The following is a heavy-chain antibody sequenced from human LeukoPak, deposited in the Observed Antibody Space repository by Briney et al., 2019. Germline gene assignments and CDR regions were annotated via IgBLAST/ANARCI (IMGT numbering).Heavy chain of an antibody. V-gene: IGHV3-30*04. Sequence: GGSLRLSCAASGFTFSSYAMHWVRQAPGKGLEWVAVISYDGSNKYYADSVKGRFTISRDNSKNTLYLQMNSLRAEDTAVYYCAKDWTIAAAGTEHIDYWGQGTLVTVSS. CDR2: ISYDGSNK. D-gene: IGHD6-13*01. CDR3: AKDWTIAAAGTEHIDY. CDR1: GFTFSSYA. J-gene: IGHJ4*02.